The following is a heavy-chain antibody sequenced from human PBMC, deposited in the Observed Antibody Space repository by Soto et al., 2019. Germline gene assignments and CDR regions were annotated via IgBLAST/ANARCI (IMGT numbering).Heavy chain of an antibody. CDR1: GASITSGNW. J-gene: IGHJ3*02. D-gene: IGHD2-15*01. V-gene: IGHV4-4*02. CDR3: VKEKVVVVSPTIWAPPHDGYDM. CDR2: IYHTGAT. Sequence: QVQLQESGPGLVKPSGTLSLTCSVSGASITSGNWWSWVRQPPGKGLEWIAEIYHTGATTYNPSLRSRVTILLDKSNNQVSLKMTSVTAADTAVYYCVKEKVVVVSPTIWAPPHDGYDMWGQGTMVTVSS.